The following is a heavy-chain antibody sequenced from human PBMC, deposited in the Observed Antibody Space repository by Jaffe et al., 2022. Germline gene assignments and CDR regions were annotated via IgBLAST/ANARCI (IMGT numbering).Heavy chain of an antibody. V-gene: IGHV3-30*02. CDR3: AKDGEYYDYIWGSYRPTSYYYYYYMDV. D-gene: IGHD3-16*02. J-gene: IGHJ6*03. CDR1: GFTFSSYG. CDR2: IRYDGSNK. Sequence: QVQLVESGGGVVQPGGSLRLSCAASGFTFSSYGMHWVRQAPGKGLEWVAFIRYDGSNKYYADSVKGRFTISRDNSKNTLYLQMNSLRAEDTAVYYCAKDGEYYDYIWGSYRPTSYYYYYYMDVWGKGTTVTVSS.